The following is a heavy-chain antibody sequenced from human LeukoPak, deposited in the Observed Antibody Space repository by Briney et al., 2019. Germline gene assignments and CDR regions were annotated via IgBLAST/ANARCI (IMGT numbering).Heavy chain of an antibody. CDR3: ARDRGSYAYIIDY. J-gene: IGHJ4*02. Sequence: QPGRSLRLSCAASGFTFSSYAMHWVRQAPGKGLEWVAVISYDGSNKYYADSVKGRFTISRDHSKNTLYLQMNSLRAEDTAVYYCARDRGSYAYIIDYWGQGILVTVSS. CDR1: GFTFSSYA. CDR2: ISYDGSNK. D-gene: IGHD3-16*01. V-gene: IGHV3-30-3*01.